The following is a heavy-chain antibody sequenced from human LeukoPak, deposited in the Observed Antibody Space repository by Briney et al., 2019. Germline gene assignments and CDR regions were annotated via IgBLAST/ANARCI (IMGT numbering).Heavy chain of an antibody. CDR2: IIPIFGTA. V-gene: IGHV1-69*05. J-gene: IGHJ3*02. CDR3: ARDQAVAGTKNDAFDI. D-gene: IGHD6-19*01. Sequence: ASVKVSCXASGGTFSSYAISWVRQAPGHGLEWMGGIIPIFGTANYAQKFQGRVTITTDESTSTAYMELSSLRPEDTAVYYCARDQAVAGTKNDAFDIWGQGTMVTVSS. CDR1: GGTFSSYA.